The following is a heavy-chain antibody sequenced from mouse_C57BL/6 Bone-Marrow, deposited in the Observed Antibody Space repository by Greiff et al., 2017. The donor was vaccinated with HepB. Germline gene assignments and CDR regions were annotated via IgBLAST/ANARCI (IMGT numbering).Heavy chain of an antibody. Sequence: EVQLQESGPGLVKPSQSLSLTCSVTGYSITSGYYWNWIRQFPGNKLEWMGYISYDGSNNYNPSLKNRISITRDTSKNQFFLKLNSVTTEDTATFYCESIYYDYEGFPSGGKGTLVTVSA. CDR1: GYSITSGYY. CDR3: ESIYYDYEGFPS. V-gene: IGHV3-6*01. D-gene: IGHD2-4*01. J-gene: IGHJ3*01. CDR2: ISYDGSN.